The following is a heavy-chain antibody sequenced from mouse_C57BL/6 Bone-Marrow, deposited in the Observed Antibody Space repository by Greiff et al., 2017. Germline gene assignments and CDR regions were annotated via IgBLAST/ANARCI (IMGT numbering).Heavy chain of an antibody. CDR1: GFTFSDYG. CDR3: AREGGYSNYWYFDV. J-gene: IGHJ1*03. D-gene: IGHD2-5*01. CDR2: ISSGSSTI. V-gene: IGHV5-17*01. Sequence: EVKVEESGGGLVKPGGSLKLSCAASGFTFSDYGMHWVRQAPEKGLEWVAYISSGSSTIYYADTVKGRFTISRDNAKNTLFLQMTRLRSEDTAMYYCAREGGYSNYWYFDVWGTGTTVTVSS.